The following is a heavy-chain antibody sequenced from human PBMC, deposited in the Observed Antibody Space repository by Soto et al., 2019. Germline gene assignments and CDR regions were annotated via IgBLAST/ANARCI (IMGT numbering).Heavy chain of an antibody. CDR2: IYYSGST. D-gene: IGHD3-10*01. CDR1: GGSISSGGYY. Sequence: QVQLQESGPGLVKPSQTLSLTCTVSGGSISSGGYYWSWIRQHPGKGLEWIGYIYYSGSTYYNPSLKSRVTISVDTSKNQFSLELSSVTAADTAVYYCARGGVLLWFGELLGNWFDPWGQGTLVTVSS. J-gene: IGHJ5*02. V-gene: IGHV4-31*03. CDR3: ARGGVLLWFGELLGNWFDP.